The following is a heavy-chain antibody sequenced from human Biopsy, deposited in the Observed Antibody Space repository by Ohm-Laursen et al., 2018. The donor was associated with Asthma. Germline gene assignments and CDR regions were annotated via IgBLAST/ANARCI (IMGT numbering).Heavy chain of an antibody. CDR3: ASDFPKDYVRYNFQF. J-gene: IGHJ4*02. D-gene: IGHD4-17*01. Sequence: SVKVSCKISGYILTDLSMHWVRQAPGQGLEWMGGDDHEEGGTVNARRFQGRVTMTEDTSTDTAYMELSSLSSDDTAVYYCASDFPKDYVRYNFQFWGQGTLVTVSS. CDR1: GYILTDLS. V-gene: IGHV1-24*01. CDR2: DDHEEGGT.